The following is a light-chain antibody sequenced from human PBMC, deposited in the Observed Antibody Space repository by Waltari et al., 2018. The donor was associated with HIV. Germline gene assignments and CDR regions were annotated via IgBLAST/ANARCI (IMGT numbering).Light chain of an antibody. CDR3: AAWDDSLNGYVV. CDR2: RND. V-gene: IGLV1-47*01. Sequence: QSVLTQPPSASGTPGQRVTLSCSGSSSNIGNHYVYWYQQLPGTAPKLLIYRNDQRPSGVPDRFSGSKSGTSASLAISGLRSEDEADYYCAAWDDSLNGYVVFGGGTKLTVL. J-gene: IGLJ2*01. CDR1: SSNIGNHY.